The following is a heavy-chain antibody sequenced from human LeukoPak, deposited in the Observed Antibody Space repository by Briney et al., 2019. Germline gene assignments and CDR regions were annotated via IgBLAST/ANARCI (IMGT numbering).Heavy chain of an antibody. CDR3: AREYSYAYFDY. CDR1: GGSVSSGSHY. CDR2: IYYIGST. V-gene: IGHV4-61*01. Sequence: SETLSLTCTVSGGSVSSGSHYWSWIRQPPGRGLEWIGHIYYIGSTNYNPSLKSRVTISVDTSKNQFSLKLSSVTAADTAVYYCAREYSYAYFDYWGQGTLVTASS. J-gene: IGHJ4*02. D-gene: IGHD5-18*01.